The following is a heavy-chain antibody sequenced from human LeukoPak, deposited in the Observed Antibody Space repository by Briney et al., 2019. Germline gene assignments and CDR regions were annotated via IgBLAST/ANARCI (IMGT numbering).Heavy chain of an antibody. CDR3: ARNGGNSDYNY. V-gene: IGHV4-4*02. D-gene: IGHD4-23*01. CDR2: IYHSGST. CDR1: GGSISSSNW. Sequence: ASGTLSLTCAVSGGSISSSNWWSWVRQPPGKGLEWMGEIYHSGSTKYNPSLKSRVTISIDKSNNQFSLKLSSVTAADTAVYYCARNGGNSDYNYWGQGTLVTVSA. J-gene: IGHJ4*02.